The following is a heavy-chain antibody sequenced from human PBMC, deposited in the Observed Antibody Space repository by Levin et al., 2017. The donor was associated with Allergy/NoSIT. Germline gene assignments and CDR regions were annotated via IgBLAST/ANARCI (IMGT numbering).Heavy chain of an antibody. J-gene: IGHJ4*02. CDR3: ARDTSRTYCGYFDY. D-gene: IGHD2-15*01. CDR1: GYAFSTFG. CDR2: INAYNGNT. V-gene: IGHV1-18*01. Sequence: ASVKVSCRTSGYAFSTFGFTWVRQAPGQGLEWVGWINAYNGNTVYGKKFQGRVTLTTDTSTSTAYMDLRSLRSDDTAVYYCARDTSRTYCGYFDYWGQGALVTVSS.